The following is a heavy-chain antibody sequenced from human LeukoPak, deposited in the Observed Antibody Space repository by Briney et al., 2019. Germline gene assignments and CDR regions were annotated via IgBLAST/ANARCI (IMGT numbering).Heavy chain of an antibody. D-gene: IGHD3-10*01. CDR1: GYSFTSYW. Sequence: GESLKISCKGSGYSFTSYWIGWVRQMPGKGLEWMGIIYPGDSDTRYSPSFQGQVTISADKSISTAYLQWSSLKASETAKYYCVRLRYYGSGSYSRRGWFDPWGQGTLVTVSS. V-gene: IGHV5-51*01. CDR2: IYPGDSDT. J-gene: IGHJ5*02. CDR3: VRLRYYGSGSYSRRGWFDP.